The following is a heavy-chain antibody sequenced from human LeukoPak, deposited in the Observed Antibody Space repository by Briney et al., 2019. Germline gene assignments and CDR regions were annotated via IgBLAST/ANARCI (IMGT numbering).Heavy chain of an antibody. CDR1: GGPISSHY. Sequence: SETLSLTCTVSGGPISSHYWSWIRQPPGEGLEWIGYTSYSGRINYNPSLKSRVTLSLDTSKNQFSLTLTSVTAADTAVYYCARGAGWWDYWGQGTLVTVSS. D-gene: IGHD2-15*01. CDR2: TSYSGRI. J-gene: IGHJ4*02. V-gene: IGHV4-59*11. CDR3: ARGAGWWDY.